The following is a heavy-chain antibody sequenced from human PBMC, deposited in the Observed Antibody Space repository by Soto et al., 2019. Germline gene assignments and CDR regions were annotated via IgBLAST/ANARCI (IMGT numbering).Heavy chain of an antibody. Sequence: QVTLKESGPVLVKATETLTLTCSISGFSLTTGRMGVSWIRQSPGKALEWLAHIFSNNERSYSTSLQNRLSISADNSKRQVVLTMTDVGPVDAATYFCARLDADSSWYYYGLDVWGQGASVTVS. CDR2: IFSNNER. CDR3: ARLDADSSWYYYGLDV. D-gene: IGHD3-10*01. CDR1: GFSLTTGRMG. V-gene: IGHV2-26*03. J-gene: IGHJ6*02.